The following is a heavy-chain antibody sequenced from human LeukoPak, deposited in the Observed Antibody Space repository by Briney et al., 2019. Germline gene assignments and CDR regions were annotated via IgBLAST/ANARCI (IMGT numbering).Heavy chain of an antibody. CDR3: ARDPTTVTKGFDI. CDR2: ISYNGSN. CDR1: DDSFSTHY. D-gene: IGHD4-17*01. J-gene: IGHJ3*02. Sequence: SETLSLSCTVSDDSFSTHYWTWIRQPPGKGLEWSGYISYNGSNNYNPSLKTRITISVETSKKHFSLKMNSVTAADTAVYYCARDPTTVTKGFDISGEGKFVTVSS. V-gene: IGHV4-59*11.